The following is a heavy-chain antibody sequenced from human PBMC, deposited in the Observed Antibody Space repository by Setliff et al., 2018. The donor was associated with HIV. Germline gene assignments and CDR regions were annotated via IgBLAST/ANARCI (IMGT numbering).Heavy chain of an antibody. CDR2: MNPNSGNT. Sequence: GASVKVSCKASGYTFTNYDINWVRQAPGQGLEWMGWMNPNSGNTGYAQKFQGRVTMTRNTSIRTAYMELSSLRSEDTAVYYCARDRGYFDYWGQGTLVTVSS. CDR3: ARDRGYFDY. J-gene: IGHJ4*02. CDR1: GYTFTNYD. V-gene: IGHV1-8*02.